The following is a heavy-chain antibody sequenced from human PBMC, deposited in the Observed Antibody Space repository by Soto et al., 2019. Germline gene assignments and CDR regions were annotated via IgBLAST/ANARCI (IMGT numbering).Heavy chain of an antibody. CDR1: GFTFSSYG. Sequence: GGSRRLSCAGSGFTFSSYGMHWVRQAPGKGLGWVAVISYEGSNKYYGDSVKGRFSISRDNTKDTLYLQMNSLRAEDTAVYYCAKDHGDYSYFDYWGQGTLVTVSS. D-gene: IGHD4-17*01. J-gene: IGHJ4*02. V-gene: IGHV3-30*18. CDR3: AKDHGDYSYFDY. CDR2: ISYEGSNK.